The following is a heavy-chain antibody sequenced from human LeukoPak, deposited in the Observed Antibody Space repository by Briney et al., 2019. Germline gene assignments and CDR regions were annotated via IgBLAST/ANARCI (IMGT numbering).Heavy chain of an antibody. CDR3: ARGYCSSTRCPDYMDV. J-gene: IGHJ6*03. CDR1: GFTFCNYE. CDR2: TSSGGSTI. V-gene: IGHV3-48*03. Sequence: GGTLRLSSAASGFTFCNYEMNWVPPAPGKGLEWWSYTSSGGSTICYADSVKGPFTISAGNAKSSLYLQMNSLRAEDTADYYCARGYCSSTRCPDYMDVWGKGTTVTISS. D-gene: IGHD2-2*01.